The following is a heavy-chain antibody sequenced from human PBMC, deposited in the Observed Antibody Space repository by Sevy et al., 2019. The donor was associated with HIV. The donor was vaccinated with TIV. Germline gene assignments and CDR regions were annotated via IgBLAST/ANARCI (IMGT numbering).Heavy chain of an antibody. CDR2: ISGSGGST. CDR1: GFTFSSYA. J-gene: IGHJ4*02. CDR3: AKDRAVEVVAATPLHS. Sequence: GGSLRLSCAASGFTFSSYAMSWVRQAPGKGLEWVSAISGSGGSTYYADSVKGRFTISRDNSKNTLYLQMNSLRAEDTAVYYCAKDRAVEVVAATPLHSWGQGTLVTVSS. D-gene: IGHD2-15*01. V-gene: IGHV3-23*01.